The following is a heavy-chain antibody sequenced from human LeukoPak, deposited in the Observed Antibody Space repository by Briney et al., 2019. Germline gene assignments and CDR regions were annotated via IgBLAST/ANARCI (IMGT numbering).Heavy chain of an antibody. CDR1: GYTFTTFG. J-gene: IGHJ4*02. CDR3: ARVGTDCSDGNCY. D-gene: IGHD2-15*01. Sequence: ASVKVSCKASGYTFTTFGITWVRQAPGQGLEWMGWISTYNGNTNYARNLQGRVTMTTDTSTSTVYMELRSLTSDDSAVYYCARVGTDCSDGNCYWGQGTLVTVSS. CDR2: ISTYNGNT. V-gene: IGHV1-18*01.